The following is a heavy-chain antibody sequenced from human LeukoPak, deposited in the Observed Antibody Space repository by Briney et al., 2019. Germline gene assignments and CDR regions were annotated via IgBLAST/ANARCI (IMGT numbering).Heavy chain of an antibody. Sequence: SVKVSCKASGGTFSSYAISWVRQAPGQGLEWMGRIIPILGIANYAQKFQGRVTITADKSTSTAYMELSSLRSEDTAVYYCARAYDILTGYLSYWGQGTLVTVSS. J-gene: IGHJ4*02. D-gene: IGHD3-9*01. CDR1: GGTFSSYA. V-gene: IGHV1-69*04. CDR3: ARAYDILTGYLSY. CDR2: IIPILGIA.